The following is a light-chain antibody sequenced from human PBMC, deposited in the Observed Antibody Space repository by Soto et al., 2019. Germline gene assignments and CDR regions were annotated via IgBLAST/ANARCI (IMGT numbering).Light chain of an antibody. J-gene: IGLJ1*01. Sequence: QAVVTQETSLTVSPGGTVTRTCGSSTGAVTSGHWPHWFQEKPGQAPCTLIYDTSNKHSWTPARCSGSLLGGKAALTLSGAQPADEADYYCLVIFTVVGEVFGTATKVTVL. V-gene: IGLV7-46*01. CDR2: DTS. CDR3: LVIFTVVGEV. CDR1: TGAVTSGHW.